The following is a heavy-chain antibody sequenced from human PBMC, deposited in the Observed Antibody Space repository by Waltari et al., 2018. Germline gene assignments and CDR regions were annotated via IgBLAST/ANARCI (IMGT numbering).Heavy chain of an antibody. CDR1: GESSSGYF. D-gene: IGHD4-17*01. V-gene: IGHV4-34*02. CDR2: INHRGDT. CDR3: ARGGTVTTRFDF. J-gene: IGHJ4*02. Sequence: QVQLQQSGAGLLTPSETLSLTCVVHGESSSGYFWSWSRLRPGKGLEWIGEINHRGDTHYNPSLDASLKSRLSLSEDTSNNRFSLTIRSVTASDTAVYYCARGGTVTTRFDFWGQGIQVTVSS.